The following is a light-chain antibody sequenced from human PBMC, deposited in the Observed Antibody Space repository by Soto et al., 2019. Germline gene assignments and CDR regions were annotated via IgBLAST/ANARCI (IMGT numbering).Light chain of an antibody. Sequence: DIQMTQSPSTLSASIGDRFTITCRASESIRTWLAWYQHKPGKAPKLLIYAASTLQSGVPSRFSGSGSGTEFTLTISSLQPEDFATYYCQQLNSYTLTFGGGTKV. CDR2: AAS. V-gene: IGKV1-9*01. CDR3: QQLNSYTLT. CDR1: ESIRTW. J-gene: IGKJ4*01.